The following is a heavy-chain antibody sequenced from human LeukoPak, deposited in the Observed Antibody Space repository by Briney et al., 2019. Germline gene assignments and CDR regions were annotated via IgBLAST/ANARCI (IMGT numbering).Heavy chain of an antibody. V-gene: IGHV4-31*03. CDR3: AREATFGGVIFFDY. Sequence: SETLSLTCTVSGGSISSGGYYWSWIRQHPGKGLEWIGYIYYSGSTYYNPSLKSRVTISVDTSKNQFSLKLSSVTAADTAVYYCAREATFGGVIFFDYWGQGTLVTVSS. J-gene: IGHJ4*02. CDR2: IYYSGST. CDR1: GGSISSGGYY. D-gene: IGHD3-16*02.